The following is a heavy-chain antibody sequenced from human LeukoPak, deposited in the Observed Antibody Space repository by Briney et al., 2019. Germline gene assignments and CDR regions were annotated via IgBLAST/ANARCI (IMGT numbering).Heavy chain of an antibody. D-gene: IGHD3-10*01. CDR3: ARHPELYFFDY. CDR2: TSYSGST. CDR1: GASISSYY. J-gene: IGHJ4*02. V-gene: IGHV4-59*08. Sequence: SETLSLTCTVSGASISSYYWSWIRQPPGKGLEWIGYTSYSGSTNYNPSLKSRVTISADTSKNQVSLTLSSVTAADTAVYYCARHPELYFFDYWGQGTLVTVSS.